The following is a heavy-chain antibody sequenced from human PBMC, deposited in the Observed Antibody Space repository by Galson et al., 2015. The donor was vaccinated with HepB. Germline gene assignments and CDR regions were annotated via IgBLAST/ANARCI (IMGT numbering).Heavy chain of an antibody. CDR2: LYSSGGS. J-gene: IGHJ6*03. CDR1: SGSFRSNNYY. CDR3: VRETLRTNWNYGDPHNYYMDV. D-gene: IGHD1-7*01. Sequence: TLSLTCTVSSGSFRSNNYYWTWIRQPAGKGLEWIGRLYSSGGSDFNPSLRSRVTLSVDTSKNQFSLKLRSVTAADTGVYYCVRETLRTNWNYGDPHNYYMDVWGRGTTVTVSS. V-gene: IGHV4-61*02.